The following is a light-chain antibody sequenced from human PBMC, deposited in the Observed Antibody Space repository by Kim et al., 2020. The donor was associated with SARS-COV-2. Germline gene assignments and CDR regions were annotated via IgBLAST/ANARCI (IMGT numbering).Light chain of an antibody. CDR1: QDISNY. CDR2: DVS. CDR3: QHYDSLPYT. Sequence: DIQMTQSPSSLSASVGDRVTITCQASQDISNYLNWYQHKPGKAPKLLIYDVSNLEARVPSRFSGRGSGTEFTFTISSLLPEDIATYYCQHYDSLPYTFGQGTKVDIK. J-gene: IGKJ2*01. V-gene: IGKV1-33*01.